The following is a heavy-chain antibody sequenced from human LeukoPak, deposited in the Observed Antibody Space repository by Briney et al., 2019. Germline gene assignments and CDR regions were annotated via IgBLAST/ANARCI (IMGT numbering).Heavy chain of an antibody. CDR2: IYYSGST. CDR3: ARERDTANGMDV. Sequence: SETLSLTCTVSGGSISSYYWSWIRQPPGEGLEWIGYIYYSGSTNYNPFLKSRVTISVDTSKNQFSLKLSSVTAADTAVYYCARERDTANGMDVWGQGTTVTVSS. V-gene: IGHV4-59*01. J-gene: IGHJ6*02. CDR1: GGSISSYY. D-gene: IGHD5-18*01.